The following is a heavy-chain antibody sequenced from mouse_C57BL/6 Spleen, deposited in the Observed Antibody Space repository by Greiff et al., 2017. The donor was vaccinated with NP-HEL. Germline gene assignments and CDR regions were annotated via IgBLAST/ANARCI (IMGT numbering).Heavy chain of an antibody. CDR1: GYTFTDYY. CDR2: INPNNGGT. CDR3: ARSED. V-gene: IGHV1-26*01. Sequence: EVQLHQSGPELVKPGASVKISCKASGYTFTDYYMNWVKQSHGKSLEWIGDINPNNGGTSYNQKFKGKATLTVDKSSSTAYMELRSLTSEDSAVYYCARSEDWGQGTLVTVSA. J-gene: IGHJ3*01.